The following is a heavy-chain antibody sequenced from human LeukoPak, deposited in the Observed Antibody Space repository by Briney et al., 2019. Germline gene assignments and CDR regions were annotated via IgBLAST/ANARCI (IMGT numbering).Heavy chain of an antibody. CDR3: ARGYGSGSYYHDY. CDR2: INPNSGGT. D-gene: IGHD3-10*01. CDR1: GYTITGYY. Sequence: DSVTLSCTASGYTITGYYMHWVRQAPGQGLEWMGWINPNSGGTNNSQKFQRSVTMTRDTSISTAYLELSRLISDDTAVDYCARGYGSGSYYHDYWGQGTVVTVSA. V-gene: IGHV1-2*02. J-gene: IGHJ4*02.